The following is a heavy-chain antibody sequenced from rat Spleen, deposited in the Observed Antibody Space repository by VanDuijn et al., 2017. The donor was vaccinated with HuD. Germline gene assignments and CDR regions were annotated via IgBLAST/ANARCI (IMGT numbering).Heavy chain of an antibody. V-gene: IGHV3-1*01. D-gene: IGHD1-12*02. Sequence: EVQLQESGPGLVKPSQSLSLTCSVTGYSITSNYWGWIRKFPGNKMEWIGHISYSGSTSYNPSLKSRISISRDPSKNQFFLQVNSLSTEDTATYYCARSEGTHYYLPFADWGQGTLVTVSS. J-gene: IGHJ3*01. CDR1: GYSITSNY. CDR3: ARSEGTHYYLPFAD. CDR2: ISYSGST.